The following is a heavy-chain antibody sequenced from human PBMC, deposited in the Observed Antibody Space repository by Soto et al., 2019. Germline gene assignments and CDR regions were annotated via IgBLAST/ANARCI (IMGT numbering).Heavy chain of an antibody. CDR1: GFTFSSYG. V-gene: IGHV3-23*01. Sequence: GGSLRLSCAASGFTFSSYGMSWVRQAPGKGLEWVSSISGGGGSTYYADSVKGRFTISRDNSKNTLYLQVSSLRAEDTAVYYCAKGRSDKYSSSWYYFDYWGQGTLVTVSS. D-gene: IGHD6-13*01. CDR3: AKGRSDKYSSSWYYFDY. CDR2: ISGGGGST. J-gene: IGHJ4*02.